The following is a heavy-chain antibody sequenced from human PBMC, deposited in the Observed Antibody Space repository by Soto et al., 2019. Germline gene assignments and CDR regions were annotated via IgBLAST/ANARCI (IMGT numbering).Heavy chain of an antibody. CDR2: IHHTGTA. D-gene: IGHD2-8*02. Sequence: ASETLSLTCTVFVSSFTDYYWTWFRESPGKGLEWIAYIHHTGTANYNPSLKSRVTISVDTSKSQFSLRLSSVTAADTAVYFCARGPEDRVGGAHCHRYCMRAWGTGTTGTGSS. J-gene: IGHJ6*04. CDR1: VSSFTDYY. CDR3: ARGPEDRVGGAHCHRYCMRA. V-gene: IGHV4-59*01.